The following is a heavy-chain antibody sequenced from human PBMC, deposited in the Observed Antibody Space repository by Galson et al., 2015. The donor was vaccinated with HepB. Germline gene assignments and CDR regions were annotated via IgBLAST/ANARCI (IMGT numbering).Heavy chain of an antibody. CDR1: GGSISSGGYS. D-gene: IGHD5-18*01. J-gene: IGHJ5*02. Sequence: TLSLTCAVSGGSISSGGYSWGWIRQPPGKGLEWIGYIYYSGSTYYNPSLKSRVTISVDTSKNQFSLKLSSVTAADTAVYYCARLYSYRSFNWFDPWGQGTLVTVSS. CDR2: IYYSGST. CDR3: ARLYSYRSFNWFDP. V-gene: IGHV4-30-2*03.